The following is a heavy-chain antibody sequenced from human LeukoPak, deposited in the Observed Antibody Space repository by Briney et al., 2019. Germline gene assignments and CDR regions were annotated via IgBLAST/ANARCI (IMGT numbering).Heavy chain of an antibody. CDR2: IYYIGST. J-gene: IGHJ4*02. D-gene: IGHD3-22*01. Sequence: SETLSLTCTVSGGSISSYYWSWIRQVPGKGLEWIAYIYYIGSTDYNPSLKSRVTISVDTSKNQFSLNVSSVTAADTAVYYCARLVDVGNYYDSSGYLTPFDSWGQGTLVTVSS. V-gene: IGHV4-59*08. CDR1: GGSISSYY. CDR3: ARLVDVGNYYDSSGYLTPFDS.